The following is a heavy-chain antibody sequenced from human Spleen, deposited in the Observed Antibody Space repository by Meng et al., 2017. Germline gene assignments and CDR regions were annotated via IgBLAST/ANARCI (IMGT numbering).Heavy chain of an antibody. D-gene: IGHD5-12*01. CDR1: GGTFSSYA. V-gene: IGHV1-69*13. J-gene: IGHJ3*02. Sequence: SVKVSCKASGGTFSSYAISWVRQAPGQGLEWMGGIIPIFGTANYAQKFQGRVTITADESTSTAYMELSSLRSEDTAVYYCARVSPSKYIVATTCDAFDIWGQGTMVTVSS. CDR3: ARVSPSKYIVATTCDAFDI. CDR2: IIPIFGTA.